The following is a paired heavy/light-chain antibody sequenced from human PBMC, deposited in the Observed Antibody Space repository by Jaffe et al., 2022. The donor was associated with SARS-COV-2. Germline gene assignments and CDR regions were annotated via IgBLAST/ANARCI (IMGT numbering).Heavy chain of an antibody. Sequence: QVQLVESGGGLVKPGGSLRLSCAASGFTFSDYYMSWIRQAPGKGLEWVSYISSVGGTIYYADSVKGRFTISRDNAKNSLFLQMNSLRAEDTAVYYCARAPESSYSDGMDVWGQGTTVTVSS. CDR3: ARAPESSYSDGMDV. J-gene: IGHJ6*02. CDR1: GFTFSDYY. V-gene: IGHV3-11*01. CDR2: ISSVGGTI. D-gene: IGHD1-26*01.
Light chain of an antibody. Sequence: SYELTQPPSVSVSPGQTASITCSGDKLGNKYACWYQQKPGQSPVLVIYQDSKRPSGIPERFSGSNSGNTATLTISGTQAMDEADYYCQAWDSSTEVFGTGTKVTVL. V-gene: IGLV3-1*01. CDR3: QAWDSSTEV. CDR1: KLGNKY. CDR2: QDS. J-gene: IGLJ1*01.